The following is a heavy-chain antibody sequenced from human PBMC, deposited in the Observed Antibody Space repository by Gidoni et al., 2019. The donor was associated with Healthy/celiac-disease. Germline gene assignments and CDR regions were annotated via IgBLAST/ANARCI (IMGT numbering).Heavy chain of an antibody. J-gene: IGHJ6*02. D-gene: IGHD3-22*01. V-gene: IGHV4-4*02. Sequence: QVQLQESGPGLVKPSGTLSLTCAVSGGSISSSNWWSWVRQPPGKGLEWIGEIYHSGSTNYNPSLKSRVTISVDKSKNQFSLKLSSVTAADTAVYYCARGHTNYYDSSGYYVGYYYYGMDVWGQGTTVTVSS. CDR2: IYHSGST. CDR3: ARGHTNYYDSSGYYVGYYYYGMDV. CDR1: GGSISSSNW.